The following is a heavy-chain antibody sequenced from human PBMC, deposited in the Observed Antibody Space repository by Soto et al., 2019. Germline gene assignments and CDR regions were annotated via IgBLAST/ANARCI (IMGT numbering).Heavy chain of an antibody. CDR2: ISSSSSTI. CDR3: ARDQDDYIWGKNDY. CDR1: GFTFSSYS. J-gene: IGHJ4*02. D-gene: IGHD3-16*01. Sequence: PGGSLRLSCAASGFTFSSYSMNWVRQAPGKGLEWVSYISSSSSTIYYADSVKGRFTISRDNAKNSLYLQMNSLRAEDTAVYYCARDQDDYIWGKNDYWGQGTLVTVSS. V-gene: IGHV3-48*01.